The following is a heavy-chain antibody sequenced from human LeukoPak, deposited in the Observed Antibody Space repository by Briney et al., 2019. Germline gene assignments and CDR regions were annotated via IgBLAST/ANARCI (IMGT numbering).Heavy chain of an antibody. V-gene: IGHV3-30*18. D-gene: IGHD6-19*01. CDR2: ISYDGSNK. J-gene: IGHJ4*02. CDR3: AKMSLVAGTDY. Sequence: QPGGTLRLSCAASGFTFSSYGMHWVRQAPGKGLEWVAVISYDGSNKYYADSVKGRFTISRDNSKNTLYLQMNSLRAEDTAVYYCAKMSLVAGTDYWGQGTLVTVSS. CDR1: GFTFSSYG.